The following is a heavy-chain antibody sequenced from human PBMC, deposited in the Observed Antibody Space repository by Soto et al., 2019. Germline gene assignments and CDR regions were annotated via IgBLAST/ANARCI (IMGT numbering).Heavy chain of an antibody. D-gene: IGHD6-19*01. CDR2: IKSKTDGGTT. Sequence: EVQLVESGGGLVKPGGSLRLSCAASGFTFSNAWMNWVRQAPGKGLEWVGLIKSKTDGGTTDYAAPVKGRFPISRDDSKNALYVQRNSVETEDTDVYYCIFSSGWINWFDPWGQGTLVTVSS. J-gene: IGHJ5*02. CDR1: GFTFSNAW. V-gene: IGHV3-15*07. CDR3: IFSSGWINWFDP.